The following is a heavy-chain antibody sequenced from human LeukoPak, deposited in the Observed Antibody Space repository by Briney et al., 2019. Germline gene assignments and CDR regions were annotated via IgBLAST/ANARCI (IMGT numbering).Heavy chain of an antibody. CDR2: IYTSGST. V-gene: IGHV4-61*02. CDR3: ARDGSSWYVYFDY. CDR1: GGSISSGSYY. J-gene: IGHJ4*02. D-gene: IGHD6-13*01. Sequence: PSETLSLTCTVSGGSISSGSYYWSWIRQPAGKGLEWIGRIYTSGSTHYNPSLKSRVTISVDTSKNQFSLKLSSVTAADTAVYYCARDGSSWYVYFDYWGQGTLVTVSS.